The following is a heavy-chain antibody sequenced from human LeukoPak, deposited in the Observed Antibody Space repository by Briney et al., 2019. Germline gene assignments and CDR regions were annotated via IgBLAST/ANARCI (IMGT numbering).Heavy chain of an antibody. Sequence: GGSLRLSCAASGFTFDEYAMYWVRQARGKGLDWVSLISGDGATTSYADSVKGRFTVSRDNSENSLHLQMESLRAEDTAFYYCAKARRTGTHYSDFDYWGQGTLVTVSS. J-gene: IGHJ4*02. CDR2: ISGDGATT. V-gene: IGHV3-43*02. CDR1: GFTFDEYA. CDR3: AKARRTGTHYSDFDY. D-gene: IGHD3/OR15-3a*01.